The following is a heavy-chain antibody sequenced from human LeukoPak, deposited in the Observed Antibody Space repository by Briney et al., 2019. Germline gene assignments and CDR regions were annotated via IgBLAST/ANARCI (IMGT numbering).Heavy chain of an antibody. CDR3: ARVTEYCSSTSCYPRMDV. CDR1: GFTFSSYS. D-gene: IGHD2-2*01. Sequence: PGGSLRLSCAASGFTFSSYSMNWVRQAPGKGLEWVSSISSSSSYIYYADSVKGRFTISRDNAKNSLYLQMNSLRAEDTAVYYCARVTEYCSSTSCYPRMDVWGKGTTVTVSS. CDR2: ISSSSSYI. J-gene: IGHJ6*03. V-gene: IGHV3-21*01.